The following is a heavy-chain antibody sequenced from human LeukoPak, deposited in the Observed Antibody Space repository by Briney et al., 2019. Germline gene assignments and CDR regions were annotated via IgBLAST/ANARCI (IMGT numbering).Heavy chain of an antibody. Sequence: GGSLRLSCAASGFTFSTYTMHWVRQAPGKGLVYVSAISSNGGSTYYANSVKGRFTISRDNSKNTLYLQMNSLRAEDTAVYYCARVVDHDYGDYYLDYWGQGTLVTVSS. J-gene: IGHJ4*02. CDR1: GFTFSTYT. CDR2: ISSNGGST. V-gene: IGHV3-64*01. CDR3: ARVVDHDYGDYYLDY. D-gene: IGHD4-17*01.